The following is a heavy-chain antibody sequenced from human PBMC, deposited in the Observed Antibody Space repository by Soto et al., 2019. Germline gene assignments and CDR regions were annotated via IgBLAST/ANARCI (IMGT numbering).Heavy chain of an antibody. CDR3: ARGLGEWLVRYYYYYGMDV. D-gene: IGHD6-19*01. J-gene: IGHJ6*02. CDR1: GDTFSSYA. CDR2: IIPIFGTA. Sequence: QVQLVQSGAEVKKPGSSVKVSCKASGDTFSSYAISWVRQAAGQGLEWMGGIIPIFGTANYAQKFQGRVTITADESTSTAYMELSSLRSEDTAVYYCARGLGEWLVRYYYYYGMDVWGQGTTVTVSS. V-gene: IGHV1-69*12.